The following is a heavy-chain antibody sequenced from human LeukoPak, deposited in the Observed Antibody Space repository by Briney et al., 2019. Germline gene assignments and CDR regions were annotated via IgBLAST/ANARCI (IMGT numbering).Heavy chain of an antibody. D-gene: IGHD6-6*01. CDR3: ARDQPQLVPVYYMDV. Sequence: GRSLRLSCAASGFTFSSYAMHWVRQAPGKGLEWVAVISYDGSNKYYADSVKGRFTISRDNSKNTLYLQMNSLRAEDTAVYYCARDQPQLVPVYYMDVWGKGTTVTVSS. CDR1: GFTFSSYA. V-gene: IGHV3-30-3*01. CDR2: ISYDGSNK. J-gene: IGHJ6*03.